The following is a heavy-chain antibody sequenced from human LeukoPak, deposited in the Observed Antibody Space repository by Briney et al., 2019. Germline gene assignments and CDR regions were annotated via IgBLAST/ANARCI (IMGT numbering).Heavy chain of an antibody. Sequence: ASVKVSCKASGGTFSSYAISWVRQAPGQGLEWMGRIIPILGIANYAQKFQGRVTITADKSTSTAYMELSSLRSEDTAVYYCAGDVQLGAENRGSPQNYYYYGMDVWGQGTTVTVSS. CDR2: IIPILGIA. J-gene: IGHJ6*02. CDR1: GGTFSSYA. V-gene: IGHV1-69*04. D-gene: IGHD3-16*01. CDR3: AGDVQLGAENRGSPQNYYYYGMDV.